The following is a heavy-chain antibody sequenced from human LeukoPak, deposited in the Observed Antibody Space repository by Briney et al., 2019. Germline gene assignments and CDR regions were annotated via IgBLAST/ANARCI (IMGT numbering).Heavy chain of an antibody. CDR3: ARDNFSSYGYYFDY. J-gene: IGHJ4*02. D-gene: IGHD5-18*01. V-gene: IGHV4-31*03. CDR1: GGSISSGGYY. CDR2: IYYSGST. Sequence: SSETLSLTCTVSGGSISSGGYYWSWNRQHPGKGLEWIGYIYYSGSTYYNPSLKSRVTISVDTSKNQFSLKLSSVTAADTAVYYCARDNFSSYGYYFDYWGRGTLVTVSS.